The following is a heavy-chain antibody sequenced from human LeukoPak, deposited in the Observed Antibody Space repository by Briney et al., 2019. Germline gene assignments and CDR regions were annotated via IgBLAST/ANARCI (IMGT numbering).Heavy chain of an antibody. CDR3: AKDRPYCSGGSCYSVGFDY. D-gene: IGHD2-15*01. J-gene: IGHJ4*02. Sequence: PGGSLRLSCAASGFTFSSYGMHWVRQAPGKGLEWVAFIRYDGSNKYYADSVKGRFTISRDNSKNTLYLQMNGLRAEDTAVYYCAKDRPYCSGGSCYSVGFDYWGQGTLVTVSS. V-gene: IGHV3-30*02. CDR1: GFTFSSYG. CDR2: IRYDGSNK.